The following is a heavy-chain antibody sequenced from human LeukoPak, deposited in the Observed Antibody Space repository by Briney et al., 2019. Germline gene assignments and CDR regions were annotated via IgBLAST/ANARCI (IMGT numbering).Heavy chain of an antibody. J-gene: IGHJ4*02. CDR1: GGSITSYY. CDR2: IYYTGST. V-gene: IGHV4-59*08. D-gene: IGHD2-8*01. Sequence: SETLSLTCTVSGGSITSYYWSWIRQPPGKGLEWIGYIYYTGSTNYNPSLKSRVTISVDTSKNQFSLKLSSVTAADTAMYYCARHIGGVDYYWGQGALVTVSS. CDR3: ARHIGGVDYY.